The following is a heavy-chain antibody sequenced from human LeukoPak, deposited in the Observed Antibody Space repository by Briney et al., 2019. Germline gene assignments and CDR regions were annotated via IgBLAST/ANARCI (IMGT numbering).Heavy chain of an antibody. CDR2: FDPEDGET. J-gene: IGHJ4*02. D-gene: IGHD3-22*01. V-gene: IGHV1-24*01. Sequence: ASVKVSCKVSGYTLTELSMHWVRQAPGKGLEWMGGFDPEDGETIYAQKFQGRVTMTEDTSTDTAYMELSSLRSEDTAVYYCATDRQYYYDSSGYYYRPIDYWGQGTLVTVSS. CDR3: ATDRQYYYDSSGYYYRPIDY. CDR1: GYTLTELS.